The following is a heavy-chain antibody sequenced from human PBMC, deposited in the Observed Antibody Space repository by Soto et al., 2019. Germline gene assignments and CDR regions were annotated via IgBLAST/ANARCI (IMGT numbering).Heavy chain of an antibody. Sequence: PGGSLRLSCAASGFTFSDAWMSWVRQAPGKGLEWVGRIRSKTDGGTTDSVAPVKGRFAISRDDSKNTVYLQMNSLKTEDTAVYFCTTDNFYESSGYYYGRFGFWGRGALVTVSS. CDR3: TTDNFYESSGYYYGRFGF. J-gene: IGHJ4*02. V-gene: IGHV3-15*01. D-gene: IGHD3-22*01. CDR2: IRSKTDGGTT. CDR1: GFTFSDAW.